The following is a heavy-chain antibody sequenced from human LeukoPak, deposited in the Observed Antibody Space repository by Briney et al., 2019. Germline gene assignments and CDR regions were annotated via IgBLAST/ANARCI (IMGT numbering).Heavy chain of an antibody. CDR1: GDSISTSSYY. CDR2: IYYSGST. V-gene: IGHV4-39*01. J-gene: IGHJ4*02. CDR3: ARSYCYDYRQIDY. D-gene: IGHD3-22*01. Sequence: KPSETLSLTCTVSGDSISTSSYYWGWIRQPPGKGLEWLGSIYYSGSTYYNPSLKSRVTISVDTSKNQFSLNLYSVTAADTAVFYCARSYCYDYRQIDYWGQGTLVTVSS.